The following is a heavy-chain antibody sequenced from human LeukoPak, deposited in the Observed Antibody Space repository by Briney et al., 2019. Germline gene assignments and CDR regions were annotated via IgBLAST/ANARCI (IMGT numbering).Heavy chain of an antibody. CDR3: ARDTVTTQAYYYGMDV. D-gene: IGHD4-17*01. J-gene: IGHJ6*02. Sequence: SETLSLTCTVSGGSISSGSYYWSWIRQPAGKGLEWIGRIYTSGSTNYNPSLKSRVTISVDTSKNQFSLKLSSVTAADTAVYYCARDTVTTQAYYYGMDVWGQGTTVTVSS. CDR1: GGSISSGSYY. CDR2: IYTSGST. V-gene: IGHV4-61*02.